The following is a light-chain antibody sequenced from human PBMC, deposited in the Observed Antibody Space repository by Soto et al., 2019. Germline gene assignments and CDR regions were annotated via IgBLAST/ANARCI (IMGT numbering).Light chain of an antibody. J-gene: IGLJ1*01. Sequence: QSALTQPPSASGSPGQSVTISCTGTSSDVGGNNYVSWYQHHPGKAPKLMIYDVSNRPSGVPDRFSGSKSGNTASLTVSGLPAEDAADYYCSSYAGGNNLVFGTGTKLTVL. CDR3: SSYAGGNNLV. V-gene: IGLV2-8*01. CDR1: SSDVGGNNY. CDR2: DVS.